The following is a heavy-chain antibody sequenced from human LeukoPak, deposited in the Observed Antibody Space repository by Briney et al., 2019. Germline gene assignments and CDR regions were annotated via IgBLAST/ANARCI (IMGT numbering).Heavy chain of an antibody. J-gene: IGHJ4*02. CDR2: IYYSGST. CDR1: GGSISSGDYY. CDR3: ASQPDCSDGSCYRRFDY. D-gene: IGHD2-15*01. Sequence: SGTLSLTCTVSGGSISSGDYYWSWIRQPPGKGLERIGYIYYSGSTYYNPSLKSRVTISVDTSKNQFSLKLSSVTAADTAVYYCASQPDCSDGSCYRRFDYWGQGNLVTVSS. V-gene: IGHV4-30-4*08.